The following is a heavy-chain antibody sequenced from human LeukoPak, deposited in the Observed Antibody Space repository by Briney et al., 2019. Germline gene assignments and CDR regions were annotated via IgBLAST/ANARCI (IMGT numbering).Heavy chain of an antibody. D-gene: IGHD6-13*01. CDR3: ARDLDFSSSWYLAFDY. Sequence: ASVKVSCKASGGTFSSYAISWVRQAPGQGLEWMGGIIPILGTANYAQKFQGRVTITADESTSTAYMELSSLRSEDTAVYYCARDLDFSSSWYLAFDYWGQGTLVTVSS. J-gene: IGHJ4*02. CDR1: GGTFSSYA. V-gene: IGHV1-69*13. CDR2: IIPILGTA.